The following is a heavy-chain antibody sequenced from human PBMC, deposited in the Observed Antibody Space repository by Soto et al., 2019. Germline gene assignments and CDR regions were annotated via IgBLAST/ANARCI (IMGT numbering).Heavy chain of an antibody. Sequence: EAQLVESGGGLVQPGGSLRLSCAASGFTFSGYWMHWVRQAPERGLVWVSRINGDGTTTHYADSVKGRFTIYRDNAKNTLYLPMNSLRAEDTAVYSCVRSREGYNLVADYWGQGTLVTVSS. CDR2: INGDGTTT. CDR1: GFTFSGYW. D-gene: IGHD5-12*01. V-gene: IGHV3-74*01. CDR3: VRSREGYNLVADY. J-gene: IGHJ4*02.